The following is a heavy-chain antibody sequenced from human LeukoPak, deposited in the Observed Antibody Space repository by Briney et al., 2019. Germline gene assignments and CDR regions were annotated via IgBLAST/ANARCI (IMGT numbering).Heavy chain of an antibody. D-gene: IGHD6-19*01. CDR3: ARGNRGIAVAAGYYYYYMEV. Sequence: ASVKVSCKASGYTFTSYDINWVRQATGQGLEWMGWMNPNSGNTGYAQKFQGRVTITRNTSISTAYMELSSLRSEDTAVYHCARGNRGIAVAAGYYYYYMEVWGKGTTVTVSS. J-gene: IGHJ6*03. CDR2: MNPNSGNT. V-gene: IGHV1-8*03. CDR1: GYTFTSYD.